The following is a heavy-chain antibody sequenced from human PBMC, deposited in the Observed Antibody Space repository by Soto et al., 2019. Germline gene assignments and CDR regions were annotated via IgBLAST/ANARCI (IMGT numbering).Heavy chain of an antibody. CDR3: ARDSSFYGIDY. D-gene: IGHD4-17*01. J-gene: IGHJ4*02. V-gene: IGHV3-66*01. Sequence: EVQVVESGGGLVQPGGSLRLSCAASGFTVSTNYMTWVRQAPGKGLEWVSLIYSGGSTYYADSVTGRFTISRDNSKNTLYLRMNSLRAEDAAVYYCARDSSFYGIDYWGQGTQVIVSS. CDR1: GFTVSTNY. CDR2: IYSGGST.